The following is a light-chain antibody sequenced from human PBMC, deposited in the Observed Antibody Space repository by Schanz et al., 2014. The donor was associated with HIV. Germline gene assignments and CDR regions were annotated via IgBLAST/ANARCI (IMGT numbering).Light chain of an antibody. J-gene: IGKJ1*01. CDR1: QGIGTY. Sequence: IQLTQSPSSLSASVGDRVTITCRASQGIGTYLAWYQQEPGKAPKLLIYSASTLQSGVPSRFSGSGSGTDFTLSISSLQPEDFATYYCQQSHSAPWTFGQGTKVEIK. V-gene: IGKV1-39*01. CDR3: QQSHSAPWT. CDR2: SAS.